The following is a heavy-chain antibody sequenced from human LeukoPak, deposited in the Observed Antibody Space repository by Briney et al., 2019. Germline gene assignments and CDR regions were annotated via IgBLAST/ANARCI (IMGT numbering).Heavy chain of an antibody. CDR2: IRYDGSNK. V-gene: IGHV3-30*02. CDR1: GFTFSSYG. J-gene: IGHJ4*02. CDR3: GRERGVLSTYYYDSSGPRYFAY. D-gene: IGHD3-22*01. Sequence: GGSLRLSCAASGFTFSSYGMHWVRQAPGKGLEWVAFIRYDGSNKYYVDSVKGRFTISRDNAKNSLYLQMNSLRAEDTALYYCGRERGVLSTYYYDSSGPRYFAYWGQGTLVTVSS.